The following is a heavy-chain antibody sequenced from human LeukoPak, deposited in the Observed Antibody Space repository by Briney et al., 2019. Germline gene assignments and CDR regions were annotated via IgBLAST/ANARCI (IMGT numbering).Heavy chain of an antibody. CDR1: GFTFSSYS. V-gene: IGHV3-21*01. Sequence: GGSLRLSCAVSGFTFSSYSMNWVRQAPGKGLGWVSSISSSSSYIYYADSVKGRFTISRDNAKNSLYLQMNSLRAEDTAVYYCARERSTMIVVVINSYSDYWGQGTLVTVSS. CDR2: ISSSSSYI. D-gene: IGHD3-22*01. CDR3: ARERSTMIVVVINSYSDY. J-gene: IGHJ4*02.